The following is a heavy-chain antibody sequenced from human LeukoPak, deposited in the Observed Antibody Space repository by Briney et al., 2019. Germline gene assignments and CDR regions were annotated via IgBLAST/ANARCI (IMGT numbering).Heavy chain of an antibody. CDR1: GYSISSGYY. CDR2: IYHSGST. J-gene: IGHJ3*02. D-gene: IGHD3-3*01. CDR3: ARDSTIFGVVNPLRDAFDI. Sequence: SETLSLTCTVSGYSISSGYYWGWIRQPPGKGLEWIGSIYHSGSTYYNPSLKSRVTISVDTSKNQFSLKLSSVTAADTAVYYCARDSTIFGVVNPLRDAFDIWGQGTMVTVSS. V-gene: IGHV4-38-2*02.